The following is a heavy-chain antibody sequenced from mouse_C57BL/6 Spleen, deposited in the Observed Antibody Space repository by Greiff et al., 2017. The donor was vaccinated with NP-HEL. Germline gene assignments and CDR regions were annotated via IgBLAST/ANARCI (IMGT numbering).Heavy chain of an antibody. CDR3: ARKTGTRRYYFDY. D-gene: IGHD4-1*01. J-gene: IGHJ2*01. CDR1: GYTFTDYY. V-gene: IGHV1-19*01. CDR2: INPYNGGT. Sequence: EVQLQQSGPVLVKPGASVKMSCKASGYTFTDYYMNWVKQSHGKSLEWIGVINPYNGGTSYNQKFKGKATLTVDKSSSTAYMELNSLTSEDSAVYYWARKTGTRRYYFDYWGQGTTLTVSS.